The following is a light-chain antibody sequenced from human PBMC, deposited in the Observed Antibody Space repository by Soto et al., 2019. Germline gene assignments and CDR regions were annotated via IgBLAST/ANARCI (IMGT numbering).Light chain of an antibody. CDR2: AGS. V-gene: IGKV1-27*01. CDR1: QGISNY. CDR3: QQYDNWPQT. J-gene: IGKJ1*01. Sequence: DIQITHSPSSLSAAVVDRVTITFLASQGISNYLAWYQQKPGKVPKLLIYAGSTLQSGVPSGFSGGGSGTAFTLIISSLQSVDFAVYYCQQYDNWPQTFGQGTKVDIK.